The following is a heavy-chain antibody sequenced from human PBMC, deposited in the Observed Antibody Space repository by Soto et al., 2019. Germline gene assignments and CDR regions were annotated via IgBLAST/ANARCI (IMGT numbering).Heavy chain of an antibody. D-gene: IGHD6-19*01. J-gene: IGHJ4*02. CDR2: INAGNGNT. V-gene: IGHV1-3*05. CDR3: ARAVAVPADFVY. CDR1: GYTFTGYA. Sequence: QVQLVQSGAEEKKPGASVKVSCKASGYTFTGYAMHWVRQAPGQRLEWMGWINAGNGNTKYSQKSQGRVTITRDTSARRVYKGLSCLRSEWTAVYDCARAVAVPADFVYGGQGTLATVSS.